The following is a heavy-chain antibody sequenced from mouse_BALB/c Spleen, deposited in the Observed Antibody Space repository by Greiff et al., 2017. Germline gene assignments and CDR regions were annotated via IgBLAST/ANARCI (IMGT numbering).Heavy chain of an antibody. CDR2: IYPSDSYT. V-gene: IGHV1-69*02. J-gene: IGHJ3*01. Sequence: VQLQQPGAELVRPGASVKLSCQASGYPFTSYWINWVKPRPGQGLEWIGNIYPSDSYTNYNQKFKDKATLTVDKSSSTAYMQLSSPTSEDSAVYYCTRSPMITPWFAYWGQGTLVTVSA. CDR3: TRSPMITPWFAY. CDR1: GYPFTSYW. D-gene: IGHD2-4*01.